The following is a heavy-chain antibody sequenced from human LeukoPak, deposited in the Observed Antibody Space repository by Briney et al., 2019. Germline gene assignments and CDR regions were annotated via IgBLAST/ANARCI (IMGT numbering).Heavy chain of an antibody. CDR3: ARSKWELRYYFDY. CDR2: IYYSGST. D-gene: IGHD1-26*01. J-gene: IGHJ4*02. Sequence: PSETLSLTYTVSGGSISSGGYYWSWIRQHPGKGLEWIGYIYYSGSTYYNPSLKSRVTISVDTSKNQFSLKLSSVTAADTAVYYCARSKWELRYYFDYWGQGTLVTVSS. CDR1: GGSISSGGYY. V-gene: IGHV4-31*03.